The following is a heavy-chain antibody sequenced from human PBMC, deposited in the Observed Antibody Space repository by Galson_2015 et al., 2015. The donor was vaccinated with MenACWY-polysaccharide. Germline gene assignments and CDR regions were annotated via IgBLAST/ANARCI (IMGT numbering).Heavy chain of an antibody. CDR1: GDSVSSNSAA. CDR3: ARGTGGYDY. J-gene: IGHJ4*02. V-gene: IGHV6-1*01. CDR2: TYYRSKWYN. Sequence: CAISGDSVSSNSAAWSWIRQSPSRGLEWLGRTYYRSKWYNDYAVSMKSRIIINPDTSKNQFSLQLNSVTPEDTAVYYCARGTGGYDYWGQGTLVTVSS. D-gene: IGHD1-26*01.